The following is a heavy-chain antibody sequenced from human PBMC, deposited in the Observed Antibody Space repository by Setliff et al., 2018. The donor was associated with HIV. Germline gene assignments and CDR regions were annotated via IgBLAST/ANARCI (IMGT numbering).Heavy chain of an antibody. V-gene: IGHV4-4*02. D-gene: IGHD3-22*01. CDR2: IYHSGST. CDR1: GGSISSTNW. CDR3: ESYDSSGYYYRA. J-gene: IGHJ5*02. Sequence: SETLSLTCAVSGGSISSTNWWSWVRQPPGKGLEWIGEIYHSGSTNYNPSLKSRVTISVDKSKNQFSLKLSSVTAADTAVYYCESYDSSGYYYRAWGQGTLVTVSS.